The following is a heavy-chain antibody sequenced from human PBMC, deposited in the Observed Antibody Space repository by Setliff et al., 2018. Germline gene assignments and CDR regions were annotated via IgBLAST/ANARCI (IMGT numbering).Heavy chain of an antibody. CDR3: AAPAVEKFYYASGSNTNFDY. J-gene: IGHJ4*02. CDR1: GGTFHTYA. D-gene: IGHD3-10*01. Sequence: SVKVSCKASGGTFHTYAFHWVRQAPGQRPEWMGGIIPVLGVTNYAQKFQGRVTIAADRLTSTGYMELRSLRSEDTAVYYCAAPAVEKFYYASGSNTNFDYWGQGTLVTVSS. V-gene: IGHV1-69*10. CDR2: IIPVLGVT.